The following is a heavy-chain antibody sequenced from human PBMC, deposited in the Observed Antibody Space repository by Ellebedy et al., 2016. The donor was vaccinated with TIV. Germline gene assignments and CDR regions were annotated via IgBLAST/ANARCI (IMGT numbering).Heavy chain of an antibody. V-gene: IGHV3-74*01. CDR3: TASPTYYDFWSGYYGGGRFDY. Sequence: GESLKISCAASGFTFSSYWMHWVRQAPGKGLVWVSRINSDGSSTSYADSVKGRFTISRDKANITLYLQLNSLRAEDTAVYYCTASPTYYDFWSGYYGGGRFDYWGQGTLVTVSS. J-gene: IGHJ4*02. CDR2: INSDGSST. CDR1: GFTFSSYW. D-gene: IGHD3-3*01.